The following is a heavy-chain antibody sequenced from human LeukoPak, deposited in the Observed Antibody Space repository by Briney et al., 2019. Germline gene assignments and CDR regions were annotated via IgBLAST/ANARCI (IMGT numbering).Heavy chain of an antibody. D-gene: IGHD2-2*01. CDR1: GGSFSGYY. V-gene: IGHV4-34*01. CDR3: ARENIVAVPAATDY. J-gene: IGHJ4*02. Sequence: SETLSLTCAVSGGSFSGYYWSWIRQPPGKGLEWIGEINHSGSTNHNPSLKSRVTISVDTSKNQFSLKLSSVTAEDTAVYYCARENIVAVPAATDYWGQGTLVTVSS. CDR2: INHSGST.